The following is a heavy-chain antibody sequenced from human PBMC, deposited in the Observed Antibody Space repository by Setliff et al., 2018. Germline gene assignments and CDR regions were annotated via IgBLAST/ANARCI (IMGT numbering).Heavy chain of an antibody. Sequence: SETLSLTCTVSGGSITSGSFYWSWIRQPAGKKLEWIGRIHASGSPDYNPSFKSRVTISRDTSTNQFSLKLGSVTAADTAVYYCAASRAYTGAVEEWFLPKTFDFWGQGSPVTVSS. D-gene: IGHD3-10*01. J-gene: IGHJ4*02. V-gene: IGHV4-61*02. CDR3: AASRAYTGAVEEWFLPKTFDF. CDR1: GGSITSGSFY. CDR2: IHASGSP.